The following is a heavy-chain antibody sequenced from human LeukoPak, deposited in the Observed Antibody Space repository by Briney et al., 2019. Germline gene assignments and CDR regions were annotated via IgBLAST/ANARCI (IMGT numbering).Heavy chain of an antibody. CDR1: GGTFSSYA. J-gene: IGHJ5*02. V-gene: IGHV1-69*05. CDR2: IIPIFGTA. Sequence: ASVKVSCKASGGTFSSYAISWVRQAPGQGLEWMGGIIPIFGTANYAQKFQGRVTITTDESTSTAYMELSSLRSEDTAVYYCARVEMATIGYNWFDPWGRGTLVTVSS. CDR3: ARVEMATIGYNWFDP. D-gene: IGHD5-24*01.